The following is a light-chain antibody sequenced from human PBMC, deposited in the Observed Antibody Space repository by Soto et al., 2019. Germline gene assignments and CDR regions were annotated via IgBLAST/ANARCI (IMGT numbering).Light chain of an antibody. CDR1: QSVSSSY. J-gene: IGKJ3*01. V-gene: IGKV3-20*01. Sequence: EIVLTQSPGTLSLSPGERATLSCRASQSVSSSYLGWYQQKPGQAPRLLIYGASGRATGIPDRFSGSGSGTDFTLTISRLEPEDFAVYYCHHYGGSPSFTFGPGTKVEIK. CDR3: HHYGGSPSFT. CDR2: GAS.